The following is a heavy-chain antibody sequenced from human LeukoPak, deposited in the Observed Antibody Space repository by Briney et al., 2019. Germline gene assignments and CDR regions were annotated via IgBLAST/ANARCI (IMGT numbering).Heavy chain of an antibody. J-gene: IGHJ4*02. D-gene: IGHD3-10*01. CDR1: GFTFSSYW. V-gene: IGHV3-7*01. CDR3: TTLDTYYYGSGSYTVDY. CDR2: IKQDGSEK. Sequence: PGGSLRLSCAASGFTFSSYWMSWVRQAPGKGLEWVANIKQDGSEKYYVDSVKGRFTISRDNAKNSLYLQMNSLRAEDTAVYYCTTLDTYYYGSGSYTVDYWGQGTLVTVSS.